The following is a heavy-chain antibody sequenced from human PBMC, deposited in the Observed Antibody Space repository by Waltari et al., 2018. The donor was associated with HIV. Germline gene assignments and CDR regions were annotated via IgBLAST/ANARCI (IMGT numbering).Heavy chain of an antibody. CDR3: TTGRATVTTHFDY. V-gene: IGHV3-15*01. CDR1: GCTFSNAW. D-gene: IGHD4-17*01. CDR2: IKSKTDGGTT. J-gene: IGHJ4*02. Sequence: EVQLVESGGGLVKPGGSLRLSCAASGCTFSNAWMSCVRQAPGKGLEWVGRIKSKTDGGTTDYAAPVKGRFTISRDDSKNTLYLQMNSLKTEDTAVYYCTTGRATVTTHFDYWGQGTLVTVSS.